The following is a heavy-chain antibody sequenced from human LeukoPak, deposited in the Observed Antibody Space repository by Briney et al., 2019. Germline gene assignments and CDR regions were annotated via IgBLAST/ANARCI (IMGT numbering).Heavy chain of an antibody. D-gene: IGHD3-3*01. CDR1: GGSISSSSYY. Sequence: TSETLSLTCTVSGGSISSSSYYWGWIRQPPGKGLEWIGSIYYSGSTYYNPSLKSRVTISVGTSKNQFSLKLSSVTAADTAVYYCARAYDFWSGYHFTYDYWGQGTLVTVSS. J-gene: IGHJ4*02. V-gene: IGHV4-39*01. CDR2: IYYSGST. CDR3: ARAYDFWSGYHFTYDY.